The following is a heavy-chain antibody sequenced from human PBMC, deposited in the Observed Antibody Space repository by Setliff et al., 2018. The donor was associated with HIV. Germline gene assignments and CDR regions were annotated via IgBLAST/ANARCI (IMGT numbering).Heavy chain of an antibody. CDR1: GGTFRTSV. CDR3: GAGQHSYSYLGYYYSGVDV. D-gene: IGHD3-22*01. J-gene: IGHJ6*02. Sequence: ASVKVSCKTSGGTFRTSVISWVRQAPGQGLEWVGGILPFLGMGDFAQKFQDRLTITVDESTSTAYMELSSLRSDDTAVYYCGAGQHSYSYLGYYYSGVDVWGQGTAVPSP. V-gene: IGHV1-69*10. CDR2: ILPFLGMG.